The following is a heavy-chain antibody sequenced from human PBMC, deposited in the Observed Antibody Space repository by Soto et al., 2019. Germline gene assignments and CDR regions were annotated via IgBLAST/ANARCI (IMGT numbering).Heavy chain of an antibody. J-gene: IGHJ4*02. D-gene: IGHD3-16*02. CDR2: IKQDGSEK. V-gene: IGHV3-7*01. Sequence: PGGSLRLSCAASGFTFSSYWMSWVRQAPGKGLEWVANIKQDGSEKYYVDSVKGRFTISRDNAKNSLYLQMNSLRAEDTAVYYCARDRGGYDYVWGSCRSYYFDYWGRGPLATVSS. CDR3: ARDRGGYDYVWGSCRSYYFDY. CDR1: GFTFSSYW.